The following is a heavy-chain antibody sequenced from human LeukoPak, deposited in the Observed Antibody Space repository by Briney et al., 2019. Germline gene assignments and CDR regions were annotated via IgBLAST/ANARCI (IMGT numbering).Heavy chain of an antibody. CDR1: GFTFSSYG. Sequence: PGGSLRLSCAASGFTFSSYGMHWVRQAPGKGLEWVAVISYDGSNKYYADSVKGRFTISRDNSKNTLYLQMNSLRAEDTAVYYCAKDSVAGTEMYYFDYWGQGTLVTVSS. V-gene: IGHV3-30*18. CDR2: ISYDGSNK. CDR3: AKDSVAGTEMYYFDY. D-gene: IGHD6-19*01. J-gene: IGHJ4*02.